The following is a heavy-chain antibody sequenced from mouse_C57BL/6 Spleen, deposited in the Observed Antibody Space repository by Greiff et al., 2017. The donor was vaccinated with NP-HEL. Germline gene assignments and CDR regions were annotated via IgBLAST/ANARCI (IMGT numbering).Heavy chain of an antibody. CDR2: IYPGDGDT. D-gene: IGHD1-1*01. J-gene: IGHJ2*01. CDR1: GYAFSSSW. V-gene: IGHV1-82*01. CDR3: ARSRNYEYYFDY. Sequence: QVQLQQSGPELVKPGASVKISCKASGYAFSSSWMNWVKQRPGKGLEWIGRIYPGDGDTNYNGKFKGKATLTADKSSSTAYMQLSSLTSEDSAVYFCARSRNYEYYFDYWGQGTTLTVSS.